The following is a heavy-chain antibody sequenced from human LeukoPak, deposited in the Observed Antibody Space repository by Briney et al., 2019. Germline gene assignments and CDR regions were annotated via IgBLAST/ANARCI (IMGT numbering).Heavy chain of an antibody. J-gene: IGHJ4*02. D-gene: IGHD2-2*01. CDR3: ARGGGYCSSTSCSELQYYFDY. CDR2: INHSGST. Sequence: PSETLSLTCAVYGGSFSGYYWSWIRQSPGKGLEWIGEINHSGSTNYNPSLKSRVTISVDTSKNQFSLKLSSVTAADTAVYYCARGGGYCSSTSCSELQYYFDYWGQGTLVTVSS. CDR1: GGSFSGYY. V-gene: IGHV4-34*01.